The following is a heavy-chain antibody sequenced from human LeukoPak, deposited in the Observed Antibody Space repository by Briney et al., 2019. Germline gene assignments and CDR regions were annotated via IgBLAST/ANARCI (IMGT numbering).Heavy chain of an antibody. Sequence: SVKVSCRASGGTFSSYAISWVRQAPGQGLEWMGGIIPIFGTANYAQKFQGRVTITADESTSTAYMELSSLRSEDTAVYYCATSFPDLVPEWELPYYFDYWGQGTLVTVSS. V-gene: IGHV1-69*13. D-gene: IGHD1-26*01. CDR1: GGTFSSYA. CDR3: ATSFPDLVPEWELPYYFDY. CDR2: IIPIFGTA. J-gene: IGHJ4*02.